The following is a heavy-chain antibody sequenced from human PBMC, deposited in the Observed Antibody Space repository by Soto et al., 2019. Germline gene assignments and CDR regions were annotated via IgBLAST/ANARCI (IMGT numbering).Heavy chain of an antibody. D-gene: IGHD2-2*01. CDR1: GYTFTSYY. J-gene: IGHJ6*02. CDR2: ISTYNGNT. CDR3: ARGRLPNQLLFSSYYIMDV. Sequence: ASVKVSCKASGYTFTSYYISWVRQAPGQGLEWMGWISTYNGNTNYAQKLQGRVTMTTDTSTSTAYMELRSLRSDDTALYYCARGRLPNQLLFSSYYIMDVWGQGTTVTVSS. V-gene: IGHV1-18*01.